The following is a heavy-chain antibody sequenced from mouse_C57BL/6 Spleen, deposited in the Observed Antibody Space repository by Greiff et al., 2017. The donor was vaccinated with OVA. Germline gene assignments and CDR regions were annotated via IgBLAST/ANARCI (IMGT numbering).Heavy chain of an antibody. CDR3: ARHGSSWYFDV. CDR1: GYNFTNYW. CDR2: IYPGGGCS. Sequence: QVQLQQSGAELVRPGTSVKLSCKASGYNFTNYWIGWAKQRPGHGLEWIGVIYPGGGCSNYNEKFQGKATLTVDKPSSTAYMQFSSLTSEDSAIYYCARHGSSWYFDVWGTGTTVTVSS. J-gene: IGHJ1*03. D-gene: IGHD1-1*01. V-gene: IGHV1-63*01.